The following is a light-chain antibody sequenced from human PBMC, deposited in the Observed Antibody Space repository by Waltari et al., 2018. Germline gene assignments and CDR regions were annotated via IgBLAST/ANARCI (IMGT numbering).Light chain of an antibody. J-gene: IGKJ4*01. CDR2: GAS. Sequence: EIVLTQSPATLSLSPGERATLSCRASQSVSTFLAWYQQKPGQAPRLLIYGASNRATGIPARFSGSGSGTDFTLTISSLEPEDFVVYYCQQRSNWPPAFGGGTKVEIK. V-gene: IGKV3-11*01. CDR3: QQRSNWPPA. CDR1: QSVSTF.